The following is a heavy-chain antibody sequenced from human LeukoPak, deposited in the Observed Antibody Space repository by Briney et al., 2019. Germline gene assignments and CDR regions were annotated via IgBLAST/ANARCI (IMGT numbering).Heavy chain of an antibody. CDR2: INHSGST. Sequence: SETLSVTCTVSGGSISSGGYYWSWIRQPPGKGLEWIGEINHSGSTNYNPSLKSRVTISVDTSKNQFSLKLSSVTAADTAVYYCARHSIVVVIAMVRYFDYWGQGTLVTVSS. CDR3: ARHSIVVVIAMVRYFDY. D-gene: IGHD2-21*01. CDR1: GGSISSGGYY. J-gene: IGHJ4*02. V-gene: IGHV4-39*01.